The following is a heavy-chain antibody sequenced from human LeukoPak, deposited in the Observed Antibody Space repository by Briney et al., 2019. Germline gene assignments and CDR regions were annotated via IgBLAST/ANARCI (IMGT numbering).Heavy chain of an antibody. Sequence: GASVKVSCKASGYTFTGHYMHWVRQAPGQGLEWMGWINPNSGGTNYAQKFQGRVTMTRDTSISTAYMELSGLRFDDTAVYYCARGDTALYFDYWGQGTLVTVSS. CDR2: INPNSGGT. V-gene: IGHV1-2*02. CDR3: ARGDTALYFDY. J-gene: IGHJ4*02. D-gene: IGHD2-15*01. CDR1: GYTFTGHY.